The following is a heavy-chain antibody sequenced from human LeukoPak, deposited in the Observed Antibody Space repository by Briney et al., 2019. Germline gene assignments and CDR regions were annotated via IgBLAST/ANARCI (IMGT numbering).Heavy chain of an antibody. J-gene: IGHJ5*02. V-gene: IGHV4-39*01. Sequence: SETLSLTCTVSGGSISSSSYYSGWIRQPPGKGLEWIGSIYYSGSTYYNPSLKSRVTISVDTSKNQFSLKLSSVTAADTAVYYCAGSYIVGATRWFDPWGQGTLVTVSS. CDR1: GGSISSSSYY. CDR2: IYYSGST. CDR3: AGSYIVGATRWFDP. D-gene: IGHD1-26*01.